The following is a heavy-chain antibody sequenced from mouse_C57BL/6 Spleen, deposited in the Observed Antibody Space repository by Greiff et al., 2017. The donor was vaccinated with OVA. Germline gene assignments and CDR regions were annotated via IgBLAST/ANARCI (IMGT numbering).Heavy chain of an antibody. CDR2: IDPSDSYT. D-gene: IGHD2-4*01. CDR3: AKRHGYDYDEGHYAMDY. V-gene: IGHV1-69*01. CDR1: GYTFTSYW. Sequence: QVQLQQPGAELVMPGASVKLSCKASGYTFTSYWMHWVKQRPGQGLEWIGEIDPSDSYTNYNQKFKGKSTLTVDKSSSTAYMQLSSLTSEDSAVYYCAKRHGYDYDEGHYAMDYWGQGTSVTVSS. J-gene: IGHJ4*01.